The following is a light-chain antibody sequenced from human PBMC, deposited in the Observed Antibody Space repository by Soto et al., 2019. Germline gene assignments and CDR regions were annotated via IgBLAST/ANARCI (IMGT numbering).Light chain of an antibody. V-gene: IGLV2-11*01. CDR2: DVS. Sequence: QSVLTQPRSVSGCPGQSVTISCTGTSSDVGGYNYVSWYQQHPGKAPKLMIYDVSKRPSGVPDRFSGSKSGNTASLTISGLQAEDEADYYCCSYAGSLDWVFGGCTNVTVL. CDR3: CSYAGSLDWV. CDR1: SSDVGGYNY. J-gene: IGLJ3*02.